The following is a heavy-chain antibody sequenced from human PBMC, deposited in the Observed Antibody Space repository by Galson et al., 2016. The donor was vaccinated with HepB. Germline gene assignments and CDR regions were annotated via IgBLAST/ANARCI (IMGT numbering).Heavy chain of an antibody. CDR1: GFIFNTDW. CDR3: AALDAPLLRTAY. D-gene: IGHD2-2*03. V-gene: IGHV3-7*03. Sequence: SLRLSCAAAGFIFNTDWMSWVRQAPGKGLEWVAMIKKHGSEIYYVDSVKGRFTISRDNVRNSLQLQMDSVRVEDTAVYYCAALDAPLLRTAYWGQGTLVTVSS. J-gene: IGHJ4*02. CDR2: IKKHGSEI.